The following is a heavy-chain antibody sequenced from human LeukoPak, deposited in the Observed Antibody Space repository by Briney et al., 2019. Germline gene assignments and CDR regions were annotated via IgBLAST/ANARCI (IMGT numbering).Heavy chain of an antibody. D-gene: IGHD5-18*01. J-gene: IGHJ5*02. CDR1: GGSFSGYY. CDR2: INHSGST. CDR3: ARGRYSYGDNWFDP. V-gene: IGHV4-34*01. Sequence: PSETLSLTCAVYGGSFSGYYWSWIRQPPGKGLEWIGEINHSGSTNYNPSLKSRVTISVDTSKNQFSLKLSSVTAADTAVYYCARGRYSYGDNWFDPWGQGTLVTVSS.